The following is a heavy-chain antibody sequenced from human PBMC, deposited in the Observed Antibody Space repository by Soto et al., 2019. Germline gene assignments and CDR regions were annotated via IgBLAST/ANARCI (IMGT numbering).Heavy chain of an antibody. J-gene: IGHJ6*02. CDR2: ISAYNGNT. V-gene: IGHV1-18*01. D-gene: IGHD6-6*01. CDR3: ARDRKQLANYYYYGMDV. CDR1: GYTFTSYG. Sequence: ASLKVSWKASGYTFTSYGMSWVRQAPGQGLEWMGWISAYNGNTNYAQKLQGRVTMTTDTSTSTAYMELRSLRSDDTAVYYCARDRKQLANYYYYGMDVWGQGTTVTVSS.